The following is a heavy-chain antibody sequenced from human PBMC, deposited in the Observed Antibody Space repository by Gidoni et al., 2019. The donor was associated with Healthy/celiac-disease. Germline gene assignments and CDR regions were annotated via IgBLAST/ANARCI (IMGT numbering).Heavy chain of an antibody. V-gene: IGHV4-39*01. CDR1: GGSISSSSYY. CDR2: IYYSGST. CDR3: ARRVSRDGYNPFDY. D-gene: IGHD5-12*01. J-gene: IGHJ4*02. Sequence: QLQLQESGPGLVKPSETLSLTCTVSGGSISSSSYYWGWIRQPPGKGLEWIGRIYYSGSTYYNPSLKSRVTISVDTSKNQFSLKLSSVTAADTAVYYCARRVSRDGYNPFDYWGQGTLVTVSS.